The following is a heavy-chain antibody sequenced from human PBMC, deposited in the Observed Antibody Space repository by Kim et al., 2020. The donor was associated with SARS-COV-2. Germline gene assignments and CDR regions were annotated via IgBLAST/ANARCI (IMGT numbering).Heavy chain of an antibody. CDR2: ISGGAVNK. D-gene: IGHD2-21*01. CDR1: GFTFDTFA. CDR3: AKMVIMDGYNYFYYYAMDV. Sequence: GGSLRLSCAASGFTFDTFAMSWVRQAPGKGLEWVSVISGGAVNKFYADSVRGRFTISRDNSKSTLYLQMNSLRDEDTALYYCAKMVIMDGYNYFYYYAMDVWGQGTSDSVSS. V-gene: IGHV3-23*01. J-gene: IGHJ6*02.